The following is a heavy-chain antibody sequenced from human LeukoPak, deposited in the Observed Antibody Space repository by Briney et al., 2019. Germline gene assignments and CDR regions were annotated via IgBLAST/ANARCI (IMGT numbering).Heavy chain of an antibody. CDR1: GFTFSSHG. J-gene: IGHJ4*02. D-gene: IGHD1-26*01. V-gene: IGHV3-30*18. CDR3: AKDGGGTDFDY. Sequence: PGRSLRLSCAASGFTFSSHGMHWVRQAPGKGLEWVSFILCDGSNEYYADSVKGRFTISRDNSENTLYLQMNSLRTEDTAVYYCAKDGGGTDFDYWGQGTLVTVSS. CDR2: ILCDGSNE.